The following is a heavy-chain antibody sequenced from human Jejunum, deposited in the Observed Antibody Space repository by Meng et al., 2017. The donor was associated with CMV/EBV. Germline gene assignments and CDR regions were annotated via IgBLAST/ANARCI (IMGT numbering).Heavy chain of an antibody. CDR1: GSVTDFHY. CDR3: ARGWADIRFSGAMDV. D-gene: IGHD3-3*01. Sequence: GSVTDFHYWSWVRQPPGKGLEWIAYVSYNGNTNYNRSLKGRVSVSSDAAKNQFYLRLASATTADTAVYYCARGWADIRFSGAMDVWGQGTTGTVSS. V-gene: IGHV4-59*02. J-gene: IGHJ6*02. CDR2: VSYNGNT.